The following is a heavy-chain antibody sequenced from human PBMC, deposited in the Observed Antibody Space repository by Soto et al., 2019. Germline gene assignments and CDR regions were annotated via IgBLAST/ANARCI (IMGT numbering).Heavy chain of an antibody. CDR3: TRRSGRGSYSDY. V-gene: IGHV4-39*01. Sequence: QLQLQESGPGLVKPSETLSLTCSVSGGSVISSSFYWCWIRQPPGGGLEWIGSIHYSGHTYDKSSLKSRVTMSVDTSTNQISLKLTSVTAADTAVYYCTRRSGRGSYSDYWGQGTLVTVSS. CDR2: IHYSGHT. CDR1: GGSVISSSFY. J-gene: IGHJ4*01. D-gene: IGHD1-26*01.